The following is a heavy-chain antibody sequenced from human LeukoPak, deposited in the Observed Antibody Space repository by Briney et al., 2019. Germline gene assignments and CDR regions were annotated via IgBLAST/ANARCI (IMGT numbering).Heavy chain of an antibody. V-gene: IGHV3-66*04. J-gene: IGHJ4*02. CDR3: ARPRGDFSFDY. D-gene: IGHD3-16*01. CDR1: GFTFSSRY. Sequence: QPGGSLRLSCAFSGFTFSSRYMSWVRQAPGKGLEWVSDIYSGGSTYYADSVKGRFSISRDNSKNTVYLQMNSLRLEDTAVYYCARPRGDFSFDYWGQGTLVTVSS. CDR2: IYSGGST.